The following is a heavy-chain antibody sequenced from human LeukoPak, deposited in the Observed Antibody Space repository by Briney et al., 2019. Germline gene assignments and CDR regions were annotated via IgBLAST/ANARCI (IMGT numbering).Heavy chain of an antibody. Sequence: SETLSLTCTVSGGSISSDYWSWIRQPPGKGLEWIGYIYYSGDTNYNPSLKSRATISVDTSKNQFSLKLRSVTAADTAVYYCARSGYSYGLVDYWGQGTLVTVSS. D-gene: IGHD5-18*01. V-gene: IGHV4-59*01. CDR1: GGSISSDY. CDR2: IYYSGDT. CDR3: ARSGYSYGLVDY. J-gene: IGHJ4*02.